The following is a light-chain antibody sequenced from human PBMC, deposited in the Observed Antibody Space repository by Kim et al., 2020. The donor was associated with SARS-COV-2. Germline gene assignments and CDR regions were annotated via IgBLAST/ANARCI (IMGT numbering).Light chain of an antibody. CDR2: GAS. CDR3: QQYNNWPPVT. Sequence: SPGERATLSCRASQSVSSNLAWYQQKPGQAPRRLIYGASTRATGIPARFSGSGSGTEFTLTISSLQSEDFAVYYCQQYNNWPPVTFGQGTKVEIK. CDR1: QSVSSN. J-gene: IGKJ1*01. V-gene: IGKV3-15*01.